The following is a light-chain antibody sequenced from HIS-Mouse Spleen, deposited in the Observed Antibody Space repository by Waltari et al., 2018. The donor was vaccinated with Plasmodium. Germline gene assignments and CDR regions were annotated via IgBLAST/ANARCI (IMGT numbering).Light chain of an antibody. CDR1: QSVSSY. V-gene: IGKV3-11*01. Sequence: EIVLTQSPATLSLSPGERATLSCRASQSVSSYLAWYQQKPGQAPRLRIYDASNRATGIPARFSGRGSGTDFTRTISSLEPEDFAVYYCQQRSNWPPTFGQGTRLEIK. J-gene: IGKJ5*01. CDR2: DAS. CDR3: QQRSNWPPT.